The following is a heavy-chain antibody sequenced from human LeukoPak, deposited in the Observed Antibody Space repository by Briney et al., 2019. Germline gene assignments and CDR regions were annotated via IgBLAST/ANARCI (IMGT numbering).Heavy chain of an antibody. V-gene: IGHV1-8*01. CDR1: GYTFTSYD. CDR3: ARATMKYYYYYMDV. Sequence: ASVKVSSKASGYTFTSYDINWVRQATGQGLEWMGWMNPNSGNTGYAQKFQGRVTMTRNTSISTAYMELSSLRSEDTAVYYCARATMKYYYYYMDVWGKGTTVTVSS. J-gene: IGHJ6*03. D-gene: IGHD5-24*01. CDR2: MNPNSGNT.